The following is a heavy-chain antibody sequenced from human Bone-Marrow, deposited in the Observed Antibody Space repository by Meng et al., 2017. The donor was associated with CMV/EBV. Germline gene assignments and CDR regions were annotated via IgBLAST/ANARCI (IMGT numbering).Heavy chain of an antibody. Sequence: ESLKISCAASGFAFSSYSMNWVRQAPGKGLEWVSSISSSSSYIYYADSVKGRFTISRDNAKNSLYLQMNSLRAEDTAVYYCASLWDAFDIWGQGTMVTVSS. D-gene: IGHD2-21*01. CDR3: ASLWDAFDI. J-gene: IGHJ3*02. V-gene: IGHV3-21*01. CDR1: GFAFSSYS. CDR2: ISSSSSYI.